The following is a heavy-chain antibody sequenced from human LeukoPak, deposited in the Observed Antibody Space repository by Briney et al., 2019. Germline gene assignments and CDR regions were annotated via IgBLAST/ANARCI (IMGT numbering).Heavy chain of an antibody. CDR3: AKDGGSSFYWFDP. J-gene: IGHJ5*02. V-gene: IGHV3-23*01. D-gene: IGHD6-13*01. CDR2: ISGSGGST. CDR1: GFTFGDYG. Sequence: GGSLRLSCEASGFTFGDYGMSWVRQAPGKGLEWVSAISGSGGSTYYADSVKGRFTISRDNSKNTLYLQMNSLRAEDTAVYYCAKDGGSSFYWFDPWGQGTLVTVSS.